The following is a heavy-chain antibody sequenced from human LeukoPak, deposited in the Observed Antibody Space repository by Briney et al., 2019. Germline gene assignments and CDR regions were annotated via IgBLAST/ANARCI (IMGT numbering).Heavy chain of an antibody. CDR1: GYTFTSHY. Sequence: GASVKVSCKASGYTFTSHYMHWVRQAPGQGLEWMGVIKPTGSTTTYAKKLQGRVIMTRDTSTNTDYMELSNLRSEDTAVYYCARDNSVGDIAWWFGPWGQGTLVTVSS. CDR2: IKPTGSTT. CDR3: ARDNSVGDIAWWFGP. J-gene: IGHJ5*02. D-gene: IGHD3-10*01. V-gene: IGHV1-46*04.